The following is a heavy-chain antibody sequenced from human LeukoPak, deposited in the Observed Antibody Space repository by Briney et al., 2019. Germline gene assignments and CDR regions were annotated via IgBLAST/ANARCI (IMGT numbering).Heavy chain of an antibody. D-gene: IGHD6-19*01. CDR3: ARGNSSGLDY. J-gene: IGHJ4*02. CDR1: GYTFTGYY. V-gene: IGHV1-8*02. CDR2: INPNSGNT. Sequence: GASVKVSCKASGYTFTGYYMHWVRQAPGQGLEWMGWINPNSGNTGYAQKFQGRVTMTRNTSISTAYMELSSLRSEDTAVYYRARGNSSGLDYWGQGTLVTVSS.